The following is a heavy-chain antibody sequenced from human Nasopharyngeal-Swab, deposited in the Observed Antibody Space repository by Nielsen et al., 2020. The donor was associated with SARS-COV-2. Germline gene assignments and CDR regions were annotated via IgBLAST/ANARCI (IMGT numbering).Heavy chain of an antibody. CDR1: GGSISSYY. J-gene: IGHJ4*02. CDR2: IYYSGST. V-gene: IGHV4-59*08. Sequence: LETLSLTCTVSGGSISSYYWSWIRQPPGKGLEWIGYIYYSGSTNYNPSLKSRVTISVDTSKNQFSLKLSSVTAADTAVYYCARLSPISGSYYFDYWGQGTLVTVSS. D-gene: IGHD1-26*01. CDR3: ARLSPISGSYYFDY.